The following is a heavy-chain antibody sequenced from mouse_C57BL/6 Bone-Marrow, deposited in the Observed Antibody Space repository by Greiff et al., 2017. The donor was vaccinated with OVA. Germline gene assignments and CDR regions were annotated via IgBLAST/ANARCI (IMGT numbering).Heavy chain of an antibody. CDR3: ARELRSPFDY. J-gene: IGHJ2*01. D-gene: IGHD1-1*01. Sequence: DVKLVESGGGLVKPGGSLKLSCAASGFTFSSYAMSWVRQTPEKRLEWVATISDGGSYTYYPDNVKGRFTISRDNAKNNLYLQMSHLKSEDTAMYYCARELRSPFDYWGQGTTLTVSS. CDR1: GFTFSSYA. V-gene: IGHV5-4*01. CDR2: ISDGGSYT.